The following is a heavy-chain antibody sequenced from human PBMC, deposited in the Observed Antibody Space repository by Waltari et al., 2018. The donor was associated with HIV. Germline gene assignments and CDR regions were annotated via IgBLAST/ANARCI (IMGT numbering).Heavy chain of an antibody. D-gene: IGHD4-17*01. CDR2: IYYSGST. CDR1: GGSISSYY. CDR3: ARSAGNVYGGNSYYFDY. V-gene: IGHV4-59*01. J-gene: IGHJ4*02. Sequence: QVQLQESGPGLVKPSETLSLTCTVSGGSISSYYWSWIRQPPGKGLEWIGYIYYSGSTNYNPSLKRRVTISVDTSKNQFSLKLSSVTAADTAVYYCARSAGNVYGGNSYYFDYWGQGTLVTVSS.